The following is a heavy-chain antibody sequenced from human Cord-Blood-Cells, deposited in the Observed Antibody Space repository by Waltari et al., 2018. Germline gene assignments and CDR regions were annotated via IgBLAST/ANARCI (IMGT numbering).Heavy chain of an antibody. Sequence: QVQLVQSGAEVKKPGASVKVSCKASGYTFTGYYMHWVRQAPGQGLEWMGWINPNSGGTNYAQKFQGWVTMTRDTSISTAYMELSRLRSDDTAVYYCARGDKAGNYYYGMDVWGQGTTVTVSS. CDR3: ARGDKAGNYYYGMDV. V-gene: IGHV1-2*04. D-gene: IGHD6-19*01. J-gene: IGHJ6*02. CDR1: GYTFTGYY. CDR2: INPNSGGT.